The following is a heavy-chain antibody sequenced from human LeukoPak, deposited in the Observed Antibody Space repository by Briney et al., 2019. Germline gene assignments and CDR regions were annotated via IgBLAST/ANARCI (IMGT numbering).Heavy chain of an antibody. D-gene: IGHD6-13*01. CDR1: GFTFSTCW. CDR2: IKSDGSST. J-gene: IGHJ4*02. V-gene: IGHV3-74*01. CDR3: ASSWSLTN. Sequence: PGGSLRLSCAASGFTFSTCWMHWVRQAPGKGLMWVSRIKSDGSSTTYADSVKGRFTISRDNAKNTLYLQMNSLRAEDTAVYYCASSWSLTNWGQGTLVTVSS.